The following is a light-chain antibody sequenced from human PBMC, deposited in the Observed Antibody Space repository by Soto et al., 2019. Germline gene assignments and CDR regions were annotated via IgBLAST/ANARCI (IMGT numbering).Light chain of an antibody. Sequence: EIVLTQSPVTLSLSPGERATLSCRASQSVSGYVAWYQQKPGQAPRLLIYGASTRATGIPARFSGSGSGTEFTLTISSLQSEDFAVYYCQQYNDWPRTFGQGTKVDIK. J-gene: IGKJ1*01. V-gene: IGKV3-15*01. CDR3: QQYNDWPRT. CDR2: GAS. CDR1: QSVSGY.